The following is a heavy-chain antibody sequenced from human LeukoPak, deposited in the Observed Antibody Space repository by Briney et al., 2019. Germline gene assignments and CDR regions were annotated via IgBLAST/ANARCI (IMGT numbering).Heavy chain of an antibody. D-gene: IGHD3-9*01. CDR2: IKQDGSEK. CDR3: ARVWRYFDRYQPYYFDY. CDR1: GFTFSSYW. Sequence: GGSLRLSCAASGFTFSSYWMSWVRQAPGKGLEWVANIKQDGSEKYYVDSVKGRFTISRDNAKNSLYLQMNSLRAEDTAVYYCARVWRYFDRYQPYYFDYWGQGTLVTVSS. V-gene: IGHV3-7*01. J-gene: IGHJ4*02.